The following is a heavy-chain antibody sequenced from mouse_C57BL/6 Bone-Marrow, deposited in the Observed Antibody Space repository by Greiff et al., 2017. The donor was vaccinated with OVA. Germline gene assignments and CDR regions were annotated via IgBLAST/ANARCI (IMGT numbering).Heavy chain of an antibody. J-gene: IGHJ4*01. CDR3: ARRWLRRDYAMDY. D-gene: IGHD2-2*01. CDR2: IYPRSGNT. V-gene: IGHV1-81*01. Sequence: QVQLKESGAELARPGASVKLSCKASGYTFTSYGISWVKQRTGQGLEWIGEIYPRSGNTYYNEKFKGKATLTADKSSSTAYMELRSLTSEDSAVYCCARRWLRRDYAMDYWGQGTSVTVSS. CDR1: GYTFTSYG.